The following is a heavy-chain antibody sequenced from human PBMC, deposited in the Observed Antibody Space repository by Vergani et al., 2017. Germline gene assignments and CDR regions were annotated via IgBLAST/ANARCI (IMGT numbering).Heavy chain of an antibody. CDR2: MNPNSGNT. J-gene: IGHJ5*02. Sequence: QVQLVQSGAEVKKPGASVKVSCKASGYTFTGYYMHWVRQAPGQGLEWMGWMNPNSGNTGYAQKFQGRVTMTRNTSISTAYMELSSLRSEDTAVYYCARATTAIAARRDPGAHNWFDPWGQGTLVTVSS. V-gene: IGHV1-8*02. CDR1: GYTFTGYY. CDR3: ARATTAIAARRDPGAHNWFDP. D-gene: IGHD6-6*01.